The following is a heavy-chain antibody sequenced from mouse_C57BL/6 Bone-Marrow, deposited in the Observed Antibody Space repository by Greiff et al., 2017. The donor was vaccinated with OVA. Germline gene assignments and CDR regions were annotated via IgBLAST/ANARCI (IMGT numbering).Heavy chain of an antibody. J-gene: IGHJ1*03. CDR1: GYTFTSYW. Sequence: QVQLQQPGAELVKPGASVKLSCKASGYTFTSYWMHWVKQRPGRGLEWIGRIDPNSGGTKYNEKFKSKATLTVDKPSSPAFMQLSSLTSEDSAVYYCARRLRRSTGYFDVWGTGTTVTVSS. V-gene: IGHV1-72*01. D-gene: IGHD2-4*01. CDR2: IDPNSGGT. CDR3: ARRLRRSTGYFDV.